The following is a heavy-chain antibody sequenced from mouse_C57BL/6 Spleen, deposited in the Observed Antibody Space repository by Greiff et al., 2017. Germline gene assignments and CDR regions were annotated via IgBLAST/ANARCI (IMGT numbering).Heavy chain of an antibody. CDR2: IRLKSDNYAT. D-gene: IGHD3-2*02. Sequence: LQQSGGGLVQPGGSLKLSCVASGFTFSNYWMNWVRQSPEKGLEWVAQIRLKSDNYATHYAESVKGRFTISRDDSNSSVYLQMNNLRAEDTGIYYSTGGQLRPFDYWGQGTTLTVSS. CDR1: GFTFSNYW. V-gene: IGHV6-3*01. CDR3: TGGQLRPFDY. J-gene: IGHJ2*01.